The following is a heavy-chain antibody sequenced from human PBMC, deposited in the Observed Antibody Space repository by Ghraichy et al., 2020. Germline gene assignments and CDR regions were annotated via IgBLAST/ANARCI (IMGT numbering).Heavy chain of an antibody. Sequence: SQTLSLTCTVSGGSISSYYWSWIRQPPGKGLEWIGYIYYSGSTNYNPSLKSRVTISVDTSKNQFSLKLSSVTAADTAVYYCARDGVSYGHIHDAFDIWGQGTMVTVSS. CDR3: ARDGVSYGHIHDAFDI. V-gene: IGHV4-59*01. CDR1: GGSISSYY. D-gene: IGHD5-18*01. J-gene: IGHJ3*02. CDR2: IYYSGST.